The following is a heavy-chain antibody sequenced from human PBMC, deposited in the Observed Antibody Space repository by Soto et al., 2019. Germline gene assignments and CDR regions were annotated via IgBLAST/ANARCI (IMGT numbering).Heavy chain of an antibody. CDR2: VKGDGSTT. V-gene: IGHV3-74*01. J-gene: IGHJ4*02. Sequence: GGSLRLSCATSGFTFSSYWMYWARQAPGKGLVFVSRVKGDGSTTDYADSVKGRFTISRDNAKNTLYLQMNSLRADDTAIYFCVSGLVGGTSYWGQGTLVTVSS. CDR3: VSGLVGGTSY. CDR1: GFTFSSYW. D-gene: IGHD1-26*01.